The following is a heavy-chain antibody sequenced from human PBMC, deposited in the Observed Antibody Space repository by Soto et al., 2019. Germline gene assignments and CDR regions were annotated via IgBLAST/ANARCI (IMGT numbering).Heavy chain of an antibody. Sequence: ELQLVESGGGLVQPGGSLRLSCAASGLTFSSYTMPGVRQVVGRGLEWASSIVTSFDTSYPDSVRGRLSFSRENAKNALYLQMDSLRAEDTAVYYCARGDCSGGGCHRTAGTVLQHWGQGTLVTVSS. J-gene: IGHJ1*01. CDR1: GLTFSSYT. CDR2: IVTSFDT. D-gene: IGHD2-15*01. V-gene: IGHV3-13*01. CDR3: ARGDCSGGGCHRTAGTVLQH.